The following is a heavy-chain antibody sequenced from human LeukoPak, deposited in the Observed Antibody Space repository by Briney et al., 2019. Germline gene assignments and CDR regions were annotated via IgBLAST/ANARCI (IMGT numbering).Heavy chain of an antibody. J-gene: IGHJ4*02. Sequence: GGSLRLSCAASGFSFSSYSMTWVRQAPGRGLEWVSSISSSSSYRSYADSMKGRFAISRDNAENSLFLQMNSLRAEDTAVYYCARGRSAVAGIAGFDYWGQGSLVTVSS. D-gene: IGHD6-19*01. CDR3: ARGRSAVAGIAGFDY. V-gene: IGHV3-21*01. CDR1: GFSFSSYS. CDR2: ISSSSSYR.